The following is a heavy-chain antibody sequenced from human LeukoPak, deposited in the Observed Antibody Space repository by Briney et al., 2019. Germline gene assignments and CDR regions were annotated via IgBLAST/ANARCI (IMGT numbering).Heavy chain of an antibody. CDR2: ISGSGGST. D-gene: IGHD3-22*01. CDR3: AKDNYYYDSSGYYCFDY. CDR1: GFTFSSYA. V-gene: IGHV3-23*01. J-gene: IGHJ4*02. Sequence: AGGSLRLSCAASGFTFSSYAMNWVRQAPGKGLEWVSAISGSGGSTYYADSVKGRFTISRDNSKNTLYLQMNSLRAEDTAVYYCAKDNYYYDSSGYYCFDYWGQGTLVTVSS.